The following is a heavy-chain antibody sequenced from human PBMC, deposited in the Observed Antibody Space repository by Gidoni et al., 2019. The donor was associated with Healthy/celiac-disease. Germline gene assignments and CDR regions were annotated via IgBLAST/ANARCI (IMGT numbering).Heavy chain of an antibody. CDR2: IRSKAYGVTT. D-gene: IGHD3-10*01. CDR1: GFTFGDVA. V-gene: IGHV3-49*04. Sequence: EVQLVESGGGLVQPGRALRLSCTASGFTFGDVAMSWVRQAPGKGLEWVGFIRSKAYGVTTEYAASVKGRFTISRDDSKSIAYLQMNSLKTEDTAVYYCTRDLGGRGGLDYWGQGTLVTVSS. CDR3: TRDLGGRGGLDY. J-gene: IGHJ4*02.